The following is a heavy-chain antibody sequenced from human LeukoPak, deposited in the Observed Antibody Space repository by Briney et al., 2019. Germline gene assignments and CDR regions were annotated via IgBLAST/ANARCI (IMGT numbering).Heavy chain of an antibody. J-gene: IGHJ2*01. CDR1: GFTFSSYW. CDR2: IKQDGSET. Sequence: GGSLRLSCAASGFTFSSYWMSWVRQAPGKRLEWAANIKQDGSETKYVDSVKGRFTISRDNAKNSLFLQMDSLRAEDTAVYYCTRARTVGSITIPFDLWGRGTQVTVSS. V-gene: IGHV3-7*01. D-gene: IGHD3-3*01. CDR3: TRARTVGSITIPFDL.